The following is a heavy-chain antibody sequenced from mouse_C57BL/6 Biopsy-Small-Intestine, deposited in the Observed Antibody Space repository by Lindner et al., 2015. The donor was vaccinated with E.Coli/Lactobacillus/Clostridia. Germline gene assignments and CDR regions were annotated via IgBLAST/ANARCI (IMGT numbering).Heavy chain of an antibody. CDR3: ARVDDMATLTGGNY. V-gene: IGHV1-53*01. CDR1: GGTFSSYV. CDR2: INPIFRIA. Sequence: SVKVSCKASGGTFSSYVISWVRQAPGQGLEWMGRINPIFRIANYAQKFQGRVTITADKSTSTAYMELSSLRSEDTAVYYCARVDDMATLTGGNYWGQGTVVTVSS. D-gene: IGHD1-2*01. J-gene: IGHJ4*01.